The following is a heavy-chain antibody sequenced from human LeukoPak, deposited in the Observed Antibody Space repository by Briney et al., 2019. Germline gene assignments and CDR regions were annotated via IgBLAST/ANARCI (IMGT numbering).Heavy chain of an antibody. J-gene: IGHJ4*02. Sequence: GGSLRPSCAASGVTVSRDYMSWVRQAPGKGLEWVSAISGSGGSTYYADSVKGRFTISRDNSKNTLYLQMNSLRAEDAAVYFCAKGITVALPYYFEYWGQGTLVTVSS. CDR1: GVTVSRDY. D-gene: IGHD6-19*01. CDR2: ISGSGGST. V-gene: IGHV3-23*01. CDR3: AKGITVALPYYFEY.